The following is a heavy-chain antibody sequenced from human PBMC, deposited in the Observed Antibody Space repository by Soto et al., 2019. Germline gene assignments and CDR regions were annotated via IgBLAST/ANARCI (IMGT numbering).Heavy chain of an antibody. J-gene: IGHJ4*02. CDR3: AKVMYTCNEVAPFDS. V-gene: IGHV3-23*01. D-gene: IGHD1-1*01. CDR2: IGVTAGST. CDR1: RFTFSNFA. Sequence: AHLSESGGGLQQPGGSLKLSCEASRFTFSNFAMSWVRQAPGKGLEWISTIGVTAGSTYYTDSVRGRFTISRENSKNTRYPAMNSLRAEDTALYYCAKVMYTCNEVAPFDSWRQGTLLDLSS.